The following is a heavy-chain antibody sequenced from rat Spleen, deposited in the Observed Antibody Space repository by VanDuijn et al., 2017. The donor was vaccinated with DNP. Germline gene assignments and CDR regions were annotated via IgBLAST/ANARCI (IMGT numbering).Heavy chain of an antibody. J-gene: IGHJ1*01. CDR1: GFTFSDYN. Sequence: EVQLVESGGGLVQPGRSLKLSCAASGFTFSDYNMAWVRQAPKKGLEWVATISYDGSSTYYRDSVKGRFTISRDNAKSTLYLQMDSLRSEDTATYYCARREQPARGYAMDAWGPGTMVTVSS. V-gene: IGHV5-7*01. CDR2: ISYDGSST. CDR3: ARREQPARGYAMDA. D-gene: IGHD1-7*01.